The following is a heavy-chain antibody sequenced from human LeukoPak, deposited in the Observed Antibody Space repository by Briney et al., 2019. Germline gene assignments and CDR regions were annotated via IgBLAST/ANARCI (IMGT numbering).Heavy chain of an antibody. CDR2: ISYDGSNK. CDR3: ARDQSSPNYYDSSGYYFDY. J-gene: IGHJ4*02. V-gene: IGHV3-30-3*01. CDR1: GFTFSSYA. D-gene: IGHD3-22*01. Sequence: GGSLRLSCAASGFTFSSYAMHWVRQAPGKGLEWVAVISYDGSNKYYADSVKGRFTISRDNSKNTLYLQMNSLRAEDTAVYYCARDQSSPNYYDSSGYYFDYWGQGTLVTVSS.